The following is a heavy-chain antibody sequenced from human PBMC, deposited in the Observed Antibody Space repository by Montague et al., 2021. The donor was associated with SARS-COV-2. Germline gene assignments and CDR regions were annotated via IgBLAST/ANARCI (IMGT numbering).Heavy chain of an antibody. V-gene: IGHV3-23*01. Sequence: SLRLSFAASGFTFSSHAMSWVRQAPGRGLEWVSGIGDSGDSTYYADSVKGRFTISRDNSNNMLYLQMISLRVEDTAAYYCARHFQSGSYGAYYYYGMDVWGQGTTVTVSS. D-gene: IGHD1-26*01. CDR2: IGDSGDST. CDR1: GFTFSSHA. CDR3: ARHFQSGSYGAYYYYGMDV. J-gene: IGHJ6*02.